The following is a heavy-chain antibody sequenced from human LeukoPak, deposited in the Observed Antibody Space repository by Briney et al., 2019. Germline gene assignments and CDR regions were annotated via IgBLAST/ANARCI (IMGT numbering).Heavy chain of an antibody. D-gene: IGHD6-19*01. CDR2: ISSSSSYI. Sequence: PGGSLRLSCAASGFTFSSYSMNWVRQAPGKGLEWVSSISSSSSYIYYADSVKGRFTISRDNAKNSLYLQMNSLRAEDTAVYYCARGLIPVAFPHDYGMDVWGQGTTVTVSS. CDR3: ARGLIPVAFPHDYGMDV. J-gene: IGHJ6*02. V-gene: IGHV3-21*01. CDR1: GFTFSSYS.